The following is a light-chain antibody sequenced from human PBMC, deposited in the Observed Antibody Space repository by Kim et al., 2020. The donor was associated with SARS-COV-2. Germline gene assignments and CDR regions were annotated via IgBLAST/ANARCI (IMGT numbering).Light chain of an antibody. CDR1: QSVSSN. CDR3: QQYNNWPQT. Sequence: GSPGERATLSCRASQSVSSNLAWYQQKPGQAPRLLIYGASTRATGIPARFSGSGCGTEFTLTISSLQSEDFAVYYCQQYNNWPQTFGQGTKVDIK. V-gene: IGKV3-15*01. CDR2: GAS. J-gene: IGKJ1*01.